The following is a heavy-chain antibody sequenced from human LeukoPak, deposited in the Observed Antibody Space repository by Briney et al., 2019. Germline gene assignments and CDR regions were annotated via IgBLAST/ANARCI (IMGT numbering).Heavy chain of an antibody. V-gene: IGHV3-30*02. D-gene: IGHD5-18*01. CDR1: GFTFSSYG. Sequence: PGWSLRLSCAASGFTFSSYGMHLVRQAPGKGLEWVAFIRYDGSNKYYADSVKGRFTISRDNSKNTLYLQMNSLRAEDTAVYYCAKEWETAMAFDYWGQGTLVTVSS. J-gene: IGHJ4*02. CDR3: AKEWETAMAFDY. CDR2: IRYDGSNK.